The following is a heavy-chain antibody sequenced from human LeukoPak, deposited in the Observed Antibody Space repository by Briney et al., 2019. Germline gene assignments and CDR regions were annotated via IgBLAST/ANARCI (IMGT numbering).Heavy chain of an antibody. D-gene: IGHD1-1*01. Sequence: GGSLRLSCAASGITFNSYTMNWVRQAPGKGLEWVSSISSSSSYIYYAASVKGRFTISRDNAKNSLYLQMNRLIAEDIAVYYCARERQLERLAFGKEGSAFDYWGQGTLVTVSS. CDR2: ISSSSSYI. V-gene: IGHV3-21*01. J-gene: IGHJ4*02. CDR1: GITFNSYT. CDR3: ARERQLERLAFGKEGSAFDY.